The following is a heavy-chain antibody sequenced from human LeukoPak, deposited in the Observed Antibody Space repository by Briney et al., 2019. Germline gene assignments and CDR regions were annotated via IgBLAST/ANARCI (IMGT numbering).Heavy chain of an antibody. CDR3: ARGQDYYDSSGYYLNWFNP. J-gene: IGHJ5*02. D-gene: IGHD3-22*01. Sequence: GASVKVSCKASGYTFTSYGISWVRQAPGQGLEWMGWISAYNGNTNYAQKLQGRVTMTTDTSTSTAYMELRSLRSDDTAVYYCARGQDYYDSSGYYLNWFNPWGQGTLVTVSS. V-gene: IGHV1-18*01. CDR1: GYTFTSYG. CDR2: ISAYNGNT.